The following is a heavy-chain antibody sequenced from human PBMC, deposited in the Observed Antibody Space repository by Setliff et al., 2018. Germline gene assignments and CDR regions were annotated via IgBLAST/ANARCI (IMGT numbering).Heavy chain of an antibody. V-gene: IGHV5-51*01. CDR1: GYSFTSYW. D-gene: IGHD4-17*01. CDR2: IYPGDSDT. J-gene: IGHJ5*02. CDR3: ARHSDYGGNLYNWFDP. Sequence: PGESLKISCKGSGYSFTSYWIGWVRQMPGKGLEWMGIIYPGDSDTRYSPSFQGQVTISADKSISTAYLQWSSLKASDTAMYYCARHSDYGGNLYNWFDPWGQGTRVTVSS.